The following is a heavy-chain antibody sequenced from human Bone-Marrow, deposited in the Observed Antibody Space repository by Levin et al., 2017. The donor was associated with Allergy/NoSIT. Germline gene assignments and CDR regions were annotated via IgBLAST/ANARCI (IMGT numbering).Heavy chain of an antibody. J-gene: IGHJ3*02. D-gene: IGHD4-23*01. Sequence: NLWGSLRLSCKGSGYSFTSYWIGWVRQMPGKGLEWMGVIYPGDSDTRYSPSFQGQVTISADKSISTAYLQWSNLKASDTAMYYCARLDGVNSYDAFDIWGQGTMVTVSS. CDR2: IYPGDSDT. CDR1: GYSFTSYW. V-gene: IGHV5-51*01. CDR3: ARLDGVNSYDAFDI.